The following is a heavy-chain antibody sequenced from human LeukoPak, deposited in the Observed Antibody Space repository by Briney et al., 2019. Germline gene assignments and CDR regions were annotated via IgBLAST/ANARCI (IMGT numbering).Heavy chain of an antibody. CDR1: GGSISSYY. CDR3: ARDKFGRFDP. CDR2: IYYSGSI. Sequence: PSETLSLTCTVSGGSISSYYWSWIRQPPGKGLEWIGYIYYSGSIDYNPSLKSRVTISVDTSKNQFSLKLSSVTAADAAVYYCARDKFGRFDPWGQGTQVTVSS. V-gene: IGHV4-59*12. J-gene: IGHJ5*02. D-gene: IGHD3-10*01.